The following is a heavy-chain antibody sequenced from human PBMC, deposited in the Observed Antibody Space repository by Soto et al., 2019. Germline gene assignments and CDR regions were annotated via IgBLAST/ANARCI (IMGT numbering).Heavy chain of an antibody. V-gene: IGHV5-51*01. CDR3: ARHIGPNHSGSYYLPYYYGMDV. CDR2: IYPGDSDT. D-gene: IGHD1-26*01. J-gene: IGHJ6*02. CDR1: GYSFTSYW. Sequence: PGESLKISCKGSGYSFTSYWIGWVRQMPGKGLEWMGIIYPGDSDTRYSPSFQGQVTISADKSISTAYLQWSSLKASDTAMYYCARHIGPNHSGSYYLPYYYGMDVWGQGTTVTGSS.